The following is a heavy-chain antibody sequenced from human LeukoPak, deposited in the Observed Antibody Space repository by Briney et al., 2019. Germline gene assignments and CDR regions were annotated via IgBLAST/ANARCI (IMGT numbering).Heavy chain of an antibody. CDR2: ISAYNGNT. CDR1: GYTFTSYG. CDR3: ARDYGGSSSSLWFDP. D-gene: IGHD6-6*01. Sequence: AASVKVSCKASGYTFTSYGISWVRQAPGQGLEWMGWISAYNGNTNYAQKLQGRVTMTTDTSTSTVYMELSSLRSEDTAVYYCARDYGGSSSSLWFDPWGQGTLVTVSS. J-gene: IGHJ5*02. V-gene: IGHV1-18*01.